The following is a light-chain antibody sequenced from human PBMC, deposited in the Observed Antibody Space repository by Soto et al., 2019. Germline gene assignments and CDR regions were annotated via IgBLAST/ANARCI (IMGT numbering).Light chain of an antibody. CDR2: KAS. CDR3: QQYNSYPLT. J-gene: IGKJ4*02. V-gene: IGKV1-5*03. Sequence: DIQMTQSPSTLSASVGDRITITCRASQSISSWLAWYQQKPGKAPNLLIYKASTLGSGVPSRFSGGGSGTAVSLTISSLQPDDFATYYGQQYNSYPLTFGGGNKVEIK. CDR1: QSISSW.